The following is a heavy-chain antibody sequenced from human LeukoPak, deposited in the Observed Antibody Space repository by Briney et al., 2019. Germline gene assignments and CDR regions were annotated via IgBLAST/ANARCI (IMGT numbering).Heavy chain of an antibody. CDR3: ATLDIVVVPGLTDAFDI. CDR1: GFTFSSYA. Sequence: GGSLRLSCAASGFTFSSYAMHWVRQAPGKGLEWVAVISYDGSNKYYADSVKGRFTISRDNSKNTLYLQMNSLRAEDTAVYYCATLDIVVVPGLTDAFDIWGQGTMVTVSS. J-gene: IGHJ3*02. V-gene: IGHV3-30*04. CDR2: ISYDGSNK. D-gene: IGHD2-2*03.